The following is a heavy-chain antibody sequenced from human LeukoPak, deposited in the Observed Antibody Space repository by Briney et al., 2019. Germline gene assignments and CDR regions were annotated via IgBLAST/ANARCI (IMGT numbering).Heavy chain of an antibody. CDR1: GGSISSGGYY. CDR3: AREGYSSSWLDY. V-gene: IGHV4-31*03. CDR2: IYYSGST. D-gene: IGHD6-13*01. J-gene: IGHJ4*02. Sequence: KPSETLSLTCTVPGGSISSGGYYWSWIRQHPGKGLEWIGYIYYSGSTYYNPSLKSRVTISVDTSKNQFSLKLSSVTAADTAVYYCAREGYSSSWLDYWGQGTLVTVSS.